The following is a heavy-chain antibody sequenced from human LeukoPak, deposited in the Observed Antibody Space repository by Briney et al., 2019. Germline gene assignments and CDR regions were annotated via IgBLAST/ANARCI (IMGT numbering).Heavy chain of an antibody. J-gene: IGHJ5*02. CDR2: ISYDGSNK. Sequence: GGSLRLSCAASGFTFSSYAMHWVRQAPGKGLEWVAVISYDGSNKYYADSVKGRFTISRDNSKNTLYLQMNSLRAEDTAVYYCARGVGNWNYESRWFDPWGQETLVTVSS. CDR3: ARGVGNWNYESRWFDP. CDR1: GFTFSSYA. V-gene: IGHV3-30*04. D-gene: IGHD1-7*01.